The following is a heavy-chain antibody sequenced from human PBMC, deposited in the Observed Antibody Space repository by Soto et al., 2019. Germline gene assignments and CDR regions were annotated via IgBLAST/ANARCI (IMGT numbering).Heavy chain of an antibody. J-gene: IGHJ6*02. CDR1: GFTFSSYS. CDR2: VSSSNSYT. CDR3: ARPGGSDFTNNYYYYGLAV. D-gene: IGHD4-4*01. V-gene: IGHV3-21*01. Sequence: GSLRLSCAASGFTFSSYSMNWVRQAPGKGLEWVSFVSSSNSYTYYADSVKGRFTISRDNAKNSLYLQMNSLRAEDTAVYYCARPGGSDFTNNYYYYGLAVWGQGTTVTVSS.